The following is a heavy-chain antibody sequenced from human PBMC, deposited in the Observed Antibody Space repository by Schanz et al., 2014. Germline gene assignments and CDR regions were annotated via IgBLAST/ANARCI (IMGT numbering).Heavy chain of an antibody. Sequence: EVQLGESGGGLVQPGGSLRLSCAASGFTVSNNYMSWVRQPPGKGLEWVSVLYNNGAAYYAESVRGRFAISRDNSKNTLYLQMNRLRTEDTAVYYCARGRARQLVHWFDPWGQGTLVTVSS. V-gene: IGHV3-66*01. CDR1: GFTVSNNY. CDR2: LYNNGAA. J-gene: IGHJ5*02. CDR3: ARGRARQLVHWFDP. D-gene: IGHD6-13*01.